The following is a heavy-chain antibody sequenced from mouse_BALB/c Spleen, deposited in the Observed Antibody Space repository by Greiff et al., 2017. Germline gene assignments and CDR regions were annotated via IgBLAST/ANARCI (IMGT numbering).Heavy chain of an antibody. Sequence: EVKLMESGPGLVKPSQSLSLTCTVSGYSITSDYVWKWIRQFPGNQLEWMGYISYSGSTCYNPSLKSRISITRDTSKNHFFLQLNSVTTEDTATYYSAKENGYIDDWGAGTSVTVSS. CDR1: GYSITSDYV. V-gene: IGHV3-2*02. J-gene: IGHJ1*01. CDR3: AKENGYIDD. CDR2: ISYSGST.